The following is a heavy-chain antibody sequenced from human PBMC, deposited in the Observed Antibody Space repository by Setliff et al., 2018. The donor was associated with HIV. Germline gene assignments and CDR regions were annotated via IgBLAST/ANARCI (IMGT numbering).Heavy chain of an antibody. Sequence: SETLSLTCTVSGGSISSTTYWWGWLRQPPGKGLEWIGTVYYNGNTFYDPSLKSRVTISIDMSKNQFSLKLTSVAAADTAVYYCAKRPGYGYPFHIWGQGTMVTVSS. J-gene: IGHJ3*02. CDR1: GGSISSTTYW. V-gene: IGHV4-39*01. CDR2: VYYNGNT. CDR3: AKRPGYGYPFHI. D-gene: IGHD5-18*01.